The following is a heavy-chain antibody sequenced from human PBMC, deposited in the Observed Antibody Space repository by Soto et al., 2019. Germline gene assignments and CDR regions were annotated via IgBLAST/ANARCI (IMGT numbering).Heavy chain of an antibody. V-gene: IGHV1-2*02. CDR2: INPNSGGT. CDR1: GYTLTELS. D-gene: IGHD4-4*01. Sequence: ASVKVSCKVSGYTLTELSMHWVRQAPGKGLEWMGGINPNSGGTNYAQKFQGRVTTTTDTSMSTAYMELRRLRSDDTAVYYCAREGLRLHRYYMDVWGKGTTVTVSS. J-gene: IGHJ6*03. CDR3: AREGLRLHRYYMDV.